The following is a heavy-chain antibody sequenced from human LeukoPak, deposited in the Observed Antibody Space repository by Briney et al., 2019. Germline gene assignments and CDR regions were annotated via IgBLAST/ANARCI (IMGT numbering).Heavy chain of an antibody. D-gene: IGHD1-26*01. V-gene: IGHV4-59*01. CDR3: ARALSGSYYYYYGMDV. CDR2: IYYSGST. Sequence: SETLSLTCTVSGGTISSYYWSWIRQPPGKGLEWIGYIYYSGSTNYNPSLKSRVTISVDTSKNQFSLKLSSVTAADTAVYYCARALSGSYYYYYGMDVWGQGTTVAVSS. J-gene: IGHJ6*02. CDR1: GGTISSYY.